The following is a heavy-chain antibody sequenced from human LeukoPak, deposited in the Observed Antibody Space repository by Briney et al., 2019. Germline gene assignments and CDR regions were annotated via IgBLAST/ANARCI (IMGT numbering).Heavy chain of an antibody. Sequence: GGSLRLSCSASGFTFNRFYLHWVRQAPGKGLEFVSHISSNGATTYYADSVKGRFTISRDNSKNTLYLQMSSLRADDTAVYYCVEDRSIAVPNNDFFDSWGQGALVTVSS. CDR1: GFTFNRFY. J-gene: IGHJ4*02. D-gene: IGHD6-6*01. CDR2: ISSNGATT. V-gene: IGHV3-64D*06. CDR3: VEDRSIAVPNNDFFDS.